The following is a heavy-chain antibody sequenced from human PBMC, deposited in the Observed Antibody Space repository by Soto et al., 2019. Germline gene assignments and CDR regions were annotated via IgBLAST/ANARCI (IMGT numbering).Heavy chain of an antibody. CDR2: ISAYNGNT. CDR1: GYTFTSYG. Sequence: SVKVSCKASGYTFTSYGISWVRQAPVQGLEWMGWISAYNGNTNYAQKLQGRVTMTTDTSTSTAYMELRSLRSDDTAVYYCARGHYDFWRGENWFDPWGQGTLVTVSS. D-gene: IGHD3-3*01. CDR3: ARGHYDFWRGENWFDP. V-gene: IGHV1-18*01. J-gene: IGHJ5*02.